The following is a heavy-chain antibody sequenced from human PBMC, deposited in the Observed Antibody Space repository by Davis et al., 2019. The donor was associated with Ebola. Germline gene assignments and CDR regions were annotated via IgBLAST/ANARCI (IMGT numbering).Heavy chain of an antibody. CDR1: GYSFTSYW. J-gene: IGHJ4*02. CDR3: ARRVTTPKWYFDY. CDR2: IDPSDSYT. V-gene: IGHV5-10-1*01. D-gene: IGHD4-17*01. Sequence: KVSCKGSGYSFTSYWIGWVRQMPGKGLEWMGRIDPSDSYTNYSPSFQGHVTISADKSISTAYLQWSSLKASDTAMYYCARRVTTPKWYFDYWGQGTLVTVSS.